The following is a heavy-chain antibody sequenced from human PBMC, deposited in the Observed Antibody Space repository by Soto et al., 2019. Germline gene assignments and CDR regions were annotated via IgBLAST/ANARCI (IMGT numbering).Heavy chain of an antibody. CDR2: MSGTGGST. J-gene: IGHJ4*02. CDR1: GFTFSSYA. D-gene: IGHD6-19*01. Sequence: EVQLLESGGGLVQPGRSLRLSCAASGFTFSSYAMNWVRQAPGKGLEWVSAMSGTGGSTYYADSVKGRFTISRDNSKNTLYLQMNSLRVEDTAVFYCAKAGLSSGWSPSDFDYWGQGTRVTVSS. V-gene: IGHV3-23*01. CDR3: AKAGLSSGWSPSDFDY.